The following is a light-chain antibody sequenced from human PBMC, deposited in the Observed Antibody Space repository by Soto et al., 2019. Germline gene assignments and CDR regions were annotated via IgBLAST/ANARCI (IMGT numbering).Light chain of an antibody. CDR3: LQGGYWPTT. Sequence: EIVLTQSPATLSSSPGDRATLSCRANQSLRSFLGWYQQKPGQSPRLLIYDASNRATGIPARFSGSGSGTDFTLTISRLEPEDFAVYYCLQGGYWPTTFGGGTKVEIK. CDR2: DAS. CDR1: QSLRSF. V-gene: IGKV3-11*01. J-gene: IGKJ4*01.